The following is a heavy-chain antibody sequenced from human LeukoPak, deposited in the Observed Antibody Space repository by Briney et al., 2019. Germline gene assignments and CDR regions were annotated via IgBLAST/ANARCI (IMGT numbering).Heavy chain of an antibody. V-gene: IGHV4-4*02. CDR2: IYHSGST. CDR1: GGPISSDNW. CDR3: ARVPTSYSSAWDTFDY. J-gene: IGHJ4*02. Sequence: SGTLSLTCAVSGGPISSDNWWSWVRQPPGKGLEWIGEIYHSGSTYYNPSLKSRVTISVDKSKNQFSLKLSSVTAADTAVYYCARVPTSYSSAWDTFDYWGQGTLVTVSS. D-gene: IGHD6-19*01.